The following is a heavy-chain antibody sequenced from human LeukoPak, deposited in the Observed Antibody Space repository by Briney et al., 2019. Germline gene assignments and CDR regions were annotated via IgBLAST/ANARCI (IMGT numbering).Heavy chain of an antibody. CDR3: ARSMVLIAAAGKGFDY. D-gene: IGHD6-13*01. V-gene: IGHV4-34*12. CDR2: MIHSGST. CDR1: GGSFSGYS. Sequence: SETLSLTCAVYGGSFSGYSWSWIRQPPGKGLEWVGEMIHSGSTNYNPSLKSRVTISVDTSKNQFYLKVSSVTAADTAVYYCARSMVLIAAAGKGFDYWGQGTLVTVSS. J-gene: IGHJ4*02.